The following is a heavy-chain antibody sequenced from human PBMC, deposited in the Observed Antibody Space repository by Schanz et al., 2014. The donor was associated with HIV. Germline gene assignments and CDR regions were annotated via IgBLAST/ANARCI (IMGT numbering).Heavy chain of an antibody. Sequence: QVQLVESGGGVVQPGRSLRLSCAASGFTFRTHGIHWVRQAPAKGLECVAFISYDGTDKFYADSVKGRFTISRDNSKNTLYLQMNSLRAEDTAVYYCAKVARWDYYGMDVWGQGTTVTVSS. CDR2: ISYDGTDK. CDR1: GFTFRTHG. CDR3: AKVARWDYYGMDV. V-gene: IGHV3-30*18. J-gene: IGHJ6*02.